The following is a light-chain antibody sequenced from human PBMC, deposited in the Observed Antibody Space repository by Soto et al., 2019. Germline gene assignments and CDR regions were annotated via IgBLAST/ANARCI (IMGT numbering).Light chain of an antibody. CDR1: QSVSSNY. V-gene: IGKV3-20*01. CDR3: QQYGSSPLT. CDR2: GAS. Sequence: EIVLTQSPDTLSLSPRERATLSCRASQSVSSNYLAWYQQKPGQAPRLLIYGASSRATGIPDRFSGSGSGTDFTLTISRLEPEDFAVYYCQQYGSSPLTFGGGTKVEIK. J-gene: IGKJ4*01.